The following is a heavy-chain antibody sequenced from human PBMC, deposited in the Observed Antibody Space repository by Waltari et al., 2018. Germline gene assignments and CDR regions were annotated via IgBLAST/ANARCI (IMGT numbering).Heavy chain of an antibody. CDR3: AKGQEHYYDNSGSFVS. J-gene: IGHJ5*01. D-gene: IGHD3-22*01. Sequence: AQLVQRGADVKKAGASVKVSCKASGYTFTVYNIHWVRPAPGQGLGWMGRINPNSGGTNYAQKFQGRVTMTRDTSINTAYMELSRLRPDDTAVYYCAKGQEHYYDNSGSFVSWGQGTLVTVSS. CDR2: INPNSGGT. CDR1: GYTFTVYN. V-gene: IGHV1-2*06.